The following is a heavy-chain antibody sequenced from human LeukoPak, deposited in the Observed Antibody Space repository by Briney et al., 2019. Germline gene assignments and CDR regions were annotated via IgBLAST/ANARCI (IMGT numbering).Heavy chain of an antibody. V-gene: IGHV3-30*18. CDR2: ISYDGSNK. CDR1: GFTFSSYG. CDR3: AKVWRGGYFDY. Sequence: GGSLRLSCAASGFTFSSYGMHWVRQAPGKGLEWVAVISYDGSNKYYADSVKGRFTISRDNSKNTLYLQMNSLRAEDTAVYYCAKVWRGGYFDYWGQGTLVTVSS. D-gene: IGHD3-10*01. J-gene: IGHJ4*02.